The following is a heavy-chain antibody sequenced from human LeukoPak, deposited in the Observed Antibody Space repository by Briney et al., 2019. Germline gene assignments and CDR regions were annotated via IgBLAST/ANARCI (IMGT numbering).Heavy chain of an antibody. CDR3: ARDTYYDSSGYDPMRYYYYMDV. CDR1: GGTFSSYA. CDR2: IIPIFGTA. J-gene: IGHJ6*03. D-gene: IGHD3-22*01. Sequence: ASVKVSCKASGGTFSSYAISWVRQAPGQGLEWMGGIIPIFGTANYAQKFQGRVTITTDESTSTAYMELSSLRSEDTAVYYCARDTYYDSSGYDPMRYYYYMDVWGKGTTVTVSS. V-gene: IGHV1-69*05.